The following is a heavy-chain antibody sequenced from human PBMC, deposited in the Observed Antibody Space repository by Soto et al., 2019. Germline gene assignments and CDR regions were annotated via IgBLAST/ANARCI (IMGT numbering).Heavy chain of an antibody. CDR2: IDPSDSYT. J-gene: IGHJ4*02. CDR1: GYSFTSYW. V-gene: IGHV5-10-1*01. Sequence: GESLKISCKGSGYSFTSYWISWVRQMPGKGLEWMGRIDPSDSYTNYSPSFQGHVTISADKSISTAYLQWSSLKASDTATYYCAHVTMVRGVIIRGRYYFDYWGQGTLVTVSS. D-gene: IGHD3-10*01. CDR3: AHVTMVRGVIIRGRYYFDY.